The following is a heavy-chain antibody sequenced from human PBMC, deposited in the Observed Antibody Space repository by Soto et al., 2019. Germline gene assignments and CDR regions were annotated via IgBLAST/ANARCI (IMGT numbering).Heavy chain of an antibody. J-gene: IGHJ4*02. D-gene: IGHD2-15*01. Sequence: PGGSLRLSCAGSGFSFSNYAMTWVRQAPGKGLEWVSSISGSGATTYYADSVQGRFTISRDNSKNTLSLQMYSLRAEDTAVYYRAKGDCSGGSCYRAFDYWGQGTLVTVSS. CDR1: GFSFSNYA. CDR2: ISGSGATT. CDR3: AKGDCSGGSCYRAFDY. V-gene: IGHV3-23*01.